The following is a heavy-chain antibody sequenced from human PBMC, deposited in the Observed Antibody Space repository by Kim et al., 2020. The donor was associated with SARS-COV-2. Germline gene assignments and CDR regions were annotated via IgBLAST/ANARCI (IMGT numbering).Heavy chain of an antibody. CDR3: ARDPSWFGKFDY. Sequence: YNTPPLKRRVTISVDTSKNQFSQKLRSVTAADTAVYYCARDPSWFGKFDYWGQGTLVTVSS. V-gene: IGHV4-39*07. J-gene: IGHJ4*02. D-gene: IGHD3-10*01.